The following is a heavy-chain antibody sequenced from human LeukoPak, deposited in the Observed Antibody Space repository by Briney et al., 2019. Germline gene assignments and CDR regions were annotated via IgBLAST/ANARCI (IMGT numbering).Heavy chain of an antibody. CDR3: ASYEYSSSWVNYFDY. J-gene: IGHJ4*02. V-gene: IGHV4-38-2*01. CDR2: IYHSVST. CDR1: GYSISSGYY. Sequence: SETLSLTCAVSGYSISSGYYWGWIRQPPGKGLDWIGRIYHSVSTYYNPSLKSRVTLSVDTSKNQFSLKLSSVTAADTAVYYCASYEYSSSWVNYFDYWGQGTLVTVSS. D-gene: IGHD6-6*01.